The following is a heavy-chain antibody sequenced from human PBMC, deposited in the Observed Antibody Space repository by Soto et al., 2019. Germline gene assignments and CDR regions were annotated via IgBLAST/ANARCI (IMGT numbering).Heavy chain of an antibody. V-gene: IGHV4-61*01. J-gene: IGHJ6*02. CDR2: IYYSGST. CDR1: GGSVSSGSYY. Sequence: QVQLQESGPGLVKPSETLSLTCTVSGGSVSSGSYYWSWIRQPPGKGLEWIGYIYYSGSTNYNPSLPSRVTISVDPSKSQFALELSSVAAADAAVYYCATQRWLRNQYYYYYYGMDVWGQGTTVTVSS. D-gene: IGHD5-18*01. CDR3: ATQRWLRNQYYYYYYGMDV.